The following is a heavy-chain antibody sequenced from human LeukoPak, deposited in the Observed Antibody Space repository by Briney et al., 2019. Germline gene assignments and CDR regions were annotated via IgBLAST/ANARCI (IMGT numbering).Heavy chain of an antibody. V-gene: IGHV4-59*12. CDR3: ARVATTVRTFGY. CDR2: IYYSGYT. J-gene: IGHJ4*02. D-gene: IGHD4-17*01. Sequence: SETLSLTCTVSGGSISSYYWSWIRQPPGKGLEWIGYIYYSGYTNYNPSLKSRVTISVDTSKNQFSLKLSSVTAADTAVYYCARVATTVRTFGYWGQGTLVTVSS. CDR1: GGSISSYY.